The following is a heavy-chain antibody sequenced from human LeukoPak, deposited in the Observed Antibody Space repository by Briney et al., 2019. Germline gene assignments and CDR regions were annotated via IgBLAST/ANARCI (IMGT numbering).Heavy chain of an antibody. J-gene: IGHJ4*02. D-gene: IGHD4-11*01. Sequence: SETLSLTCTVSDGSISSSSYYWGWIRQPPGKGLEWIGSIYYSGRTYYNPSLKSRVTISVDTSKNQFSLKLSSVTAADTAVYYCARDPTRSGLDYWGQGTLVTVPS. CDR1: DGSISSSSYY. V-gene: IGHV4-39*07. CDR3: ARDPTRSGLDY. CDR2: IYYSGRT.